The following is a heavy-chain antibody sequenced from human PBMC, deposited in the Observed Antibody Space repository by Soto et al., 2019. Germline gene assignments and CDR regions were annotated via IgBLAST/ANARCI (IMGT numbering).Heavy chain of an antibody. Sequence: ASVKVSCKASGYTFTSYAMHWVRQAPGQRLEWMGWINAGNGNTKYSQKFQGRVTITRDTSASTAYMELSSLRSEDTAVYYCAGEQWLDKGAFDIWGQGTMVTVSS. CDR1: GYTFTSYA. J-gene: IGHJ3*02. D-gene: IGHD6-19*01. CDR3: AGEQWLDKGAFDI. V-gene: IGHV1-3*01. CDR2: INAGNGNT.